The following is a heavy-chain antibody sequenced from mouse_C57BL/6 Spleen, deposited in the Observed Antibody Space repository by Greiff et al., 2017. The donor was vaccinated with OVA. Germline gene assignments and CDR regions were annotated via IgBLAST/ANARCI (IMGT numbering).Heavy chain of an antibody. CDR1: GYTFTDYY. CDR2: IYPGSGNT. V-gene: IGHV1-76*01. J-gene: IGHJ4*01. D-gene: IGHD1-1*01. CDR3: ARRHYGRSYVAMDD. Sequence: QVQLKESGAELVRPGASVKLSCKASGYTFTDYYINWVKQRPGQGLEWIARIYPGSGNTYYNEKFKGKATLTAEKSSSTAYMQLSSLTSEDSAVYFGARRHYGRSYVAMDDWGQGTSGTVAS.